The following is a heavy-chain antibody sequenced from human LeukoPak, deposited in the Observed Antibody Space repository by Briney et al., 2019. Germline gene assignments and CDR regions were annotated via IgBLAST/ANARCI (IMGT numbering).Heavy chain of an antibody. CDR3: AKVSQYDFWSGYHRGFDY. D-gene: IGHD3-3*01. Sequence: GRSLRLSCAASGFTFSSYAMHWVRQAPGKGLEWVAVISYDGSNKYYADSVKGRFTISRDNSKNTLYLQMNSLRAEDTAVYYCAKVSQYDFWSGYHRGFDYWGQGTLVTVSS. J-gene: IGHJ4*02. V-gene: IGHV3-30-3*01. CDR2: ISYDGSNK. CDR1: GFTFSSYA.